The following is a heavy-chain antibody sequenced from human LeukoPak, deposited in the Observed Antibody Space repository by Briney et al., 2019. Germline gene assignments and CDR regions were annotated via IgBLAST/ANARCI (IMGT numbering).Heavy chain of an antibody. CDR1: GDSFSGYY. CDR2: IHHSRGT. D-gene: IGHD5-12*01. CDR3: ARGWLELYYYYMDV. J-gene: IGHJ6*03. V-gene: IGHV4-34*01. Sequence: KPSETLSLTCAVYGDSFSGYYWSWIRQPPGKGLEWIGEIHHSRGTNYNPSLKSRVTKSVDTSKNQFSLKLRTVTAADTAVYYCARGWLELYYYYMDVCGKGTTVTVSS.